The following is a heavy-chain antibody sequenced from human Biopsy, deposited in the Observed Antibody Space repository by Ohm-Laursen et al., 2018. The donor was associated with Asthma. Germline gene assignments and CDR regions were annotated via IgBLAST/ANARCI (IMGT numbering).Heavy chain of an antibody. Sequence: ASVKVSCKVSGYNFISFAIHWVRQAPGQRLEWMGWVNTGNGDTKYSQKFQGRVTITRDISASTAYMELRSLRSEDTATYYCARTYYDFLTGQVKDVFGVWGQGTVVTVSS. J-gene: IGHJ3*01. D-gene: IGHD3-9*01. V-gene: IGHV1-3*04. CDR2: VNTGNGDT. CDR1: GYNFISFA. CDR3: ARTYYDFLTGQVKDVFGV.